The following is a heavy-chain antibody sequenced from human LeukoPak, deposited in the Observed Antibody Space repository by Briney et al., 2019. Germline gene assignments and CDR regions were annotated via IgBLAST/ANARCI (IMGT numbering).Heavy chain of an antibody. Sequence: SVKVSCKASGGTFSSYAISWVRQAPGQGLEWMGGIIPIFGTANYAQKFQGRVTITADESTSTAYMELSSLRSEDTAVYYCARDSDSNGSRYYYYGMDVWGQGTTVTVSS. CDR1: GGTFSSYA. CDR3: ARDSDSNGSRYYYYGMDV. D-gene: IGHD3-22*01. V-gene: IGHV1-69*13. CDR2: IIPIFGTA. J-gene: IGHJ6*02.